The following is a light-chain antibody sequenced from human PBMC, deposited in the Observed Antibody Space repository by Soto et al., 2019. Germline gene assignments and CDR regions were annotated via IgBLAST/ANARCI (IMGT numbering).Light chain of an antibody. CDR2: GAS. Sequence: SVLRQSPATLSLSQGKRATLSCRASQNISNYLIWYQQKPGQAPRLLIYGASSRATGIPDRFSGSGSGTDFTLTISRLDPEDFAVYYCQQVNSYPLTFGGGTKVDI. CDR3: QQVNSYPLT. V-gene: IGKV3-11*01. J-gene: IGKJ4*01. CDR1: QNISNY.